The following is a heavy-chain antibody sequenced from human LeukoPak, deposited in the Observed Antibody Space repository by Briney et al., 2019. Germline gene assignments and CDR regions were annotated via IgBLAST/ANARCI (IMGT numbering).Heavy chain of an antibody. D-gene: IGHD3-10*01. V-gene: IGHV4-34*01. CDR2: INHSGST. J-gene: IGHJ4*02. CDR3: ARGRVWGLVRGVKYDY. Sequence: SETLSLTCAVYGGSFSGYYWSWIRQPPGKGPEWIGEINHSGSTNYNPSLKSRVTISVDTSKDQFSLKLSSVTAADTAVYYCARGRVWGLVRGVKYDYWAREPWSPSPQ. CDR1: GGSFSGYY.